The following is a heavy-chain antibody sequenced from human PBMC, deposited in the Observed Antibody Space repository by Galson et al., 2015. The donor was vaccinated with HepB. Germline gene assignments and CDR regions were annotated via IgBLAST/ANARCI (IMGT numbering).Heavy chain of an antibody. CDR1: GYTFTNYA. V-gene: IGHV1-3*01. J-gene: IGHJ5*02. CDR2: INAGNGNT. Sequence: SVKVSCKASGYTFTNYAMHWVRQAPGQRLEWMGWINAGNGNTKYSQKFQGRVTITRDTSASTAYMELSSLRSEDTAVYYCARGPSRGWFDPWGQGTLVTVSS. CDR3: ARGPSRGWFDP.